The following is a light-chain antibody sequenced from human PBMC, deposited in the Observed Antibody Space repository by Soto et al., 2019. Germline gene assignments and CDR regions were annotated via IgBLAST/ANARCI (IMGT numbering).Light chain of an antibody. CDR2: KAS. Sequence: DITLSPSPSTLSASVGARVAISGRASRSLTRWVAWYQQKPGKAPKLLIYKASTLKSGVPSRFSGSGSGTEFTLTISSLQPDDFATYYCQHYNSYSEAFGQGTKVDI. J-gene: IGKJ1*01. CDR3: QHYNSYSEA. V-gene: IGKV1-5*03. CDR1: RSLTRW.